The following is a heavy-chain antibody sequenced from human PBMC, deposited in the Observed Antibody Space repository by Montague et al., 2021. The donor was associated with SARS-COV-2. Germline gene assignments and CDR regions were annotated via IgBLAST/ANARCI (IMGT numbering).Heavy chain of an antibody. J-gene: IGHJ3*02. V-gene: IGHV4-59*01. Sequence: SETLSLTCTVSGGSITGYYWSWLRRSPGKGLEWIAYIYDGGAGNYNPSLGSRVTISTDTSKNQLSLKVNSVTATDTAVYYCVRDHPYGGPRGAYGIWGQGTVVTVSS. CDR1: GGSITGYY. CDR3: VRDHPYGGPRGAYGI. D-gene: IGHD4-23*01. CDR2: IYDGGAG.